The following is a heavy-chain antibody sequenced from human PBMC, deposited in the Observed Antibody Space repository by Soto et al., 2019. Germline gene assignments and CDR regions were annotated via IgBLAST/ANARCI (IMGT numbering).Heavy chain of an antibody. D-gene: IGHD6-13*01. CDR2: IWYDGSNK. V-gene: IGHV3-33*01. J-gene: IGHJ6*02. Sequence: GGSLRLSCAASGFTFSSYGMHWVRQAPGKGLEWVAVIWYDGSNKYYADSVKGRFTISRDNSKNTLYLQMNSLRAEDTAVYYCARDRSGSSWYLALLRLGTTGMDVWGQGTTVTVSS. CDR3: ARDRSGSSWYLALLRLGTTGMDV. CDR1: GFTFSSYG.